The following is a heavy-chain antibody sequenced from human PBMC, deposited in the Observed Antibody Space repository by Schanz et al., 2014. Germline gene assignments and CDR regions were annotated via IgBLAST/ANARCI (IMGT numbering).Heavy chain of an antibody. V-gene: IGHV3-74*02. CDR1: GFTFSNYW. CDR2: INSVGSNT. Sequence: EVQLLESGGGLVQPGGSLRLSCAASGFTFSNYWMHWVRQDPGKGLVWVARINSVGSNTDYADSVTGRFTISRDNAKNTLYLQMNSLRVEDTAVYYCAASSGWHPSTDYWGQGTLVTVSS. CDR3: AASSGWHPSTDY. J-gene: IGHJ4*02. D-gene: IGHD6-19*01.